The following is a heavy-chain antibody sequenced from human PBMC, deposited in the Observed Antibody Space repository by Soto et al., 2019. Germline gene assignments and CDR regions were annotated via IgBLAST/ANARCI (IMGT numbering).Heavy chain of an antibody. J-gene: IGHJ4*02. D-gene: IGHD5-18*01. CDR2: ISSSSSYT. CDR3: ARNGTAMVPGIDY. V-gene: IGHV3-11*03. Sequence: PGGSLRLSCAASGFTFSDYYMSWIRQAPGKGLEWVSYISSSSSYTNYADSVKGRFAISRDNAKNSLYLQMNSLRAEDTAVYYCARNGTAMVPGIDYWGQGTLVTVSS. CDR1: GFTFSDYY.